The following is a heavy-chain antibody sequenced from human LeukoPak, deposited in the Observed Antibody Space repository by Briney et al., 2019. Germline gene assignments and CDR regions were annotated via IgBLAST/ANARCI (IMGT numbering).Heavy chain of an antibody. CDR2: IRYDGSNK. J-gene: IGHJ6*03. D-gene: IGHD6-6*01. CDR3: ARGGAARSYYYLDV. Sequence: PGGSLRLSCAASGFTFSSYGMHWVRQAPGKGLEWVAFIRYDGSNKYYADSVKGRFTISRDNAKNSLYLQMNSLRAEDTAVYYCARGGAARSYYYLDVWGKGTTVTVSS. CDR1: GFTFSSYG. V-gene: IGHV3-30*02.